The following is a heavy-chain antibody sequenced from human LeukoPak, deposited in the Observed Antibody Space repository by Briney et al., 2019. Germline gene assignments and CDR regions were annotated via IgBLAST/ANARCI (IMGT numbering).Heavy chain of an antibody. J-gene: IGHJ5*02. V-gene: IGHV3-21*01. CDR2: IGSSSSYI. D-gene: IGHD3-10*01. CDR3: ARDWNGSGSYYNEPFDP. CDR1: GFTFSSYS. Sequence: GGSLRLSCAASGFTFSSYSMNWVRQAPGKGLEWVSSIGSSSSYIYYADSVKGRFTISRDNAKNSLYLQMNSLRAEDTAVYYCARDWNGSGSYYNEPFDPWGQGILVAVSS.